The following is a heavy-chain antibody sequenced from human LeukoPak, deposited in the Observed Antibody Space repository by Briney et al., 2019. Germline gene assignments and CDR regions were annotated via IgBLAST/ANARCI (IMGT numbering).Heavy chain of an antibody. V-gene: IGHV3-30*18. Sequence: PGRSLRLSCAASGFTFNSYGMHRVRQAPGKGLEWVAVISYDGSNKYYADSVKGRFTISRDNSKNTLYLQMYSLRAEDTAVYYCAKEGYYGSGTRAYYGMDVWGQGTTVTVSS. CDR1: GFTFNSYG. CDR2: ISYDGSNK. CDR3: AKEGYYGSGTRAYYGMDV. D-gene: IGHD3-10*01. J-gene: IGHJ6*02.